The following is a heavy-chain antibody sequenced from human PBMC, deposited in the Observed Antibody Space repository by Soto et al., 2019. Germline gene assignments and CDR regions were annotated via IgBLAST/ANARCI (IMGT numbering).Heavy chain of an antibody. V-gene: IGHV3-23*01. CDR3: ANRPRYYNMDV. J-gene: IGHJ6*02. Sequence: ESGGGLVQPGGSLRLSCAASGLMLNTYAMTWVRQAPGKGLEWVATITSTGGGTYYADSVKGRFTISRDNSNNRLYLQMYSLRAEDTAVYFCANRPRYYNMDVWGQGTTVTVSS. CDR2: ITSTGGGT. CDR1: GLMLNTYA.